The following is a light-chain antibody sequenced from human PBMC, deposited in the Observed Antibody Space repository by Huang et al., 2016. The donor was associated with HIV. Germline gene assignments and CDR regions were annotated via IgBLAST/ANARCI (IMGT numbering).Light chain of an antibody. Sequence: VVMTQAPLSLPVTLGQPASIFCKSSQSLLSSDGDTFLNWFQHRPGQSPRRLIYQVSIRDSGVPLRFSGSGSGTLFTLRINPVEAEDVAIYYCMQGTHWPGTFGPGTKMDI. CDR2: QVS. CDR1: QSLLSSDGDTF. CDR3: MQGTHWPGT. V-gene: IGKV2-30*01. J-gene: IGKJ1*01.